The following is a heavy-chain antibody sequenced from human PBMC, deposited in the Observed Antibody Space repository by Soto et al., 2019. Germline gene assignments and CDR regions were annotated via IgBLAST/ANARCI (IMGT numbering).Heavy chain of an antibody. J-gene: IGHJ5*02. D-gene: IGHD3-22*01. CDR3: ARLSRPNYYDTSGFFKDNWFDP. Sequence: SVKVSCKASGGTFSSYAISWVRQAPGQGLEWMGGIIPIVETPKYAQKFQGRVTITADESTNTVYMELSSLRSEDTAMYYCARLSRPNYYDTSGFFKDNWFDPWGQGTLVTVSS. CDR2: IIPIVETP. V-gene: IGHV1-69*13. CDR1: GGTFSSYA.